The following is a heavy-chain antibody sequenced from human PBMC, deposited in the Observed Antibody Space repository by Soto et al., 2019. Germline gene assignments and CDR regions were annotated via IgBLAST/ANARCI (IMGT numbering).Heavy chain of an antibody. Sequence: EVQLVESGGGLVQPGGSLRLSCAASGFTFSSYEMNWVRQAPGKGLEWVSYISSSGSTIYYADSVKGRFTISRDNAKNSLYLQMNSLRAEDTAVYYCARDRTYYDYVWGSYRRYFDYWGQGTLVTVSS. CDR2: ISSSGSTI. CDR1: GFTFSSYE. J-gene: IGHJ4*02. V-gene: IGHV3-48*03. D-gene: IGHD3-16*02. CDR3: ARDRTYYDYVWGSYRRYFDY.